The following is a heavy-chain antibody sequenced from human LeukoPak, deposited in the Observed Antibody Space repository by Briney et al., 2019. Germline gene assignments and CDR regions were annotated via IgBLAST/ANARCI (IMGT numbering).Heavy chain of an antibody. J-gene: IGHJ6*02. CDR3: ARGDWPGYSSGLPYYYYGMDV. D-gene: IGHD6-19*01. CDR1: GFTFSSYS. CDR2: ISSSSSTI. Sequence: GGSLRLSCAASGFTFSSYSMNWVRQAPGKGLEWVSYISSSSSTIYYADSVKGRFTISRDNAKNSLYLQMNSLRAEDTAVYYCARGDWPGYSSGLPYYYYGMDVWGQGTTVTVSS. V-gene: IGHV3-48*01.